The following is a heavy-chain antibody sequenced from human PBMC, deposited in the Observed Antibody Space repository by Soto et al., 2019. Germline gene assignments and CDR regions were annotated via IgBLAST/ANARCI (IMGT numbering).Heavy chain of an antibody. CDR3: AREMAGLGGEYDY. J-gene: IGHJ4*02. V-gene: IGHV1-18*01. CDR2: ISGSSGNA. Sequence: QVQLVQSGAEVKNPGASVKVSCKTSGYTFTKYGVGWVRQAPGQGLEWMGWISGSSGNANYAEKVRGRITVTTYTSTSTAYIELRSLRSDDTAVYYCAREMAGLGGEYDYWGQGTLVTVSS. CDR1: GYTFTKYG. D-gene: IGHD3-16*01.